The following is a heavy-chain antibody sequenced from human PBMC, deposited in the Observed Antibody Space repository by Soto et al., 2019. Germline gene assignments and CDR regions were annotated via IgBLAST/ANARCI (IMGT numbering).Heavy chain of an antibody. Sequence: QVQLVQSGAELKKPGSSVKVSCKASGGTFSSYTISWVRQAPGQGLEWMGRIIPILGIANYAQKFQGRVTITADESTSTAYMELGSLRSEDTAMYYCARLRGYCGGDCPAYYFDYWGQGTLVTVSS. V-gene: IGHV1-69*02. D-gene: IGHD2-21*01. CDR3: ARLRGYCGGDCPAYYFDY. CDR1: GGTFSSYT. CDR2: IIPILGIA. J-gene: IGHJ4*02.